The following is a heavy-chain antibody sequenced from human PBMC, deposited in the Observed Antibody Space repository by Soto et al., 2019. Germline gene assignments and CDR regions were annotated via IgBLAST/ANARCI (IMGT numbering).Heavy chain of an antibody. D-gene: IGHD2-15*01. CDR2: ISSDGSNE. J-gene: IGHJ6*02. V-gene: IGHV3-30*18. CDR1: GFPFSDYG. Sequence: QVQLVESGGGVVQPGRSLRLSCAASGFPFSDYGIHWVRQAPGKGLEWVAVISSDGSNEYYSDSVKGRFTTSRDNSKNTMARQMNGLTTGESPSYYCAKQLSPCCSRVICNDLYFYYAMDVWGQGTTVPVSS. CDR3: AKQLSPCCSRVICNDLYFYYAMDV.